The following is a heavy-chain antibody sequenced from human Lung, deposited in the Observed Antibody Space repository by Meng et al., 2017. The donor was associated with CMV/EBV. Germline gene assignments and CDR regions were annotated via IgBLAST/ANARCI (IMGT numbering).Heavy chain of an antibody. Sequence: SXTLSLTCTVSGGSISSYYWSWIRQPPGKGLEWIGYIYYSGSTNYNPSLKSRVTISVDTSKNQFSLKLSSVTAADAAVYYCARGNWNYDYWGQGTRVTVSS. J-gene: IGHJ4*02. V-gene: IGHV4-59*01. CDR1: GGSISSYY. CDR3: ARGNWNYDY. CDR2: IYYSGST. D-gene: IGHD1-7*01.